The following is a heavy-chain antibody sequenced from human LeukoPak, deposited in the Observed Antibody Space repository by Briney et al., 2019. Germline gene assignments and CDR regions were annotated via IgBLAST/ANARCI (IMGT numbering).Heavy chain of an antibody. CDR3: ARAPSTLNWYFDL. J-gene: IGHJ2*01. CDR2: IWYDGSHK. D-gene: IGHD4-11*01. CDR1: GFTFRSYG. Sequence: PGGSLRLSCAASGFTFRSYGLHWVCQAPGKGLERVAVIWYDGSHKYYADSVKGRFTFAGDNSKNTLYLQMNSLRAEDTAVYYCARAPSTLNWYFDLWGRGTLVTVSS. V-gene: IGHV3-33*01.